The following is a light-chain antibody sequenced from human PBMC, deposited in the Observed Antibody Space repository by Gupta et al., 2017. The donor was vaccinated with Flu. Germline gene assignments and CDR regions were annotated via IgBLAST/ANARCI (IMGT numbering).Light chain of an antibody. CDR1: HSRVFSDGNTY. CDR2: MVS. J-gene: IGKJ2*01. CDR3: RQCTHWPPRT. Sequence: TRGQPCSISCRSTHSRVFSDGNTYLNWLQQMTGQLPRSLIHMVSNRGSGVPDRWRSSSWGTNFSLKISRVEAQDVGVYYFRQCTHWPPRTFGQGTKLEIK. V-gene: IGKV2-30*01.